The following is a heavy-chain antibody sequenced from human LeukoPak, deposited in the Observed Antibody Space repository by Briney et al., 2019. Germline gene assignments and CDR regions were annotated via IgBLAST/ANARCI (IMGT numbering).Heavy chain of an antibody. D-gene: IGHD2/OR15-2a*01. V-gene: IGHV1-2*02. Sequence: ASVKVSCKASGYTFTGYYMHWVRQAPGQGLEWMGWINPNSGGTNYAQKFQGRVTMTRDTSISTAYMELSRLRSDDTAVYYCARGKTRNRFAHLRNKGSTNNDYWGQGTLVTVSS. CDR1: GYTFTGYY. CDR3: ARGKTRNRFAHLRNKGSTNNDY. CDR2: INPNSGGT. J-gene: IGHJ4*02.